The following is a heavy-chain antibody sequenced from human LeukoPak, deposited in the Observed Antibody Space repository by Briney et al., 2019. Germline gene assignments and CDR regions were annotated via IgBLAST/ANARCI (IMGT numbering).Heavy chain of an antibody. CDR3: ARDSATVVTLNYYYYYMDV. J-gene: IGHJ6*03. V-gene: IGHV3-48*04. D-gene: IGHD4-23*01. Sequence: GGSLRLSCAASGFTFSTYSMNWVRQAPGKGLEWVSYISSSGSTIYYADSVKGRFTISRDNAKNSLYLQMNSLRAEDTAVYYCARDSATVVTLNYYYYYMDVWGKGTTVTASS. CDR2: ISSSGSTI. CDR1: GFTFSTYS.